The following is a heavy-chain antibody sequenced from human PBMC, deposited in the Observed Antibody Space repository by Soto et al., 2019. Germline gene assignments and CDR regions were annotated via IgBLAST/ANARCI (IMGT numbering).Heavy chain of an antibody. CDR1: GFTISNFW. D-gene: IGHD1-26*01. J-gene: IGHJ4*02. V-gene: IGHV3-74*01. CDR2: INTDGSVT. Sequence: DVDLVESGGALVQPGGSLRLSCAGSGFTISNFWMHWVRQAPGKGLVWVARINTDGSVTSHADSVKGRFTISRDNAKSTLYLQRTCLREEDSAIYYWARQTGLGATNYCGRGTLVTVSS. CDR3: ARQTGLGATNY.